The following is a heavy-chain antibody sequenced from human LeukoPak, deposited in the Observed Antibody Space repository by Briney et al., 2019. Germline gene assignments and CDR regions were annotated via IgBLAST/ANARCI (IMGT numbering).Heavy chain of an antibody. CDR1: GYTFSSDG. CDR3: ARVQLERSGEPFDY. Sequence: ASVKVSCKASGYTFSSDGISWVRQAPGQGLEWMGWNSSYNGNTKYAEKLQGRVTMTTDTSTSTAYMELRSLRSDDTAVYYCARVQLERSGEPFDYWGQGTLVTVSS. CDR2: NSSYNGNT. J-gene: IGHJ4*02. V-gene: IGHV1-18*01. D-gene: IGHD1-1*01.